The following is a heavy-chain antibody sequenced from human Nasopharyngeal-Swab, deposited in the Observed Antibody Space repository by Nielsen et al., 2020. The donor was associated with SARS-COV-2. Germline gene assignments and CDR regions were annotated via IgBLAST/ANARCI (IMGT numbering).Heavy chain of an antibody. D-gene: IGHD3-16*02. Sequence: WIRQPPGKGLEWVGFIRSKAYGGTTEYAASVKGRFTISRDDSKSIAYLQMNSLKTEDTAVYYCTRALYDYVWGSYRYGFDYWGQGTLVTVPQ. CDR2: IRSKAYGGTT. CDR3: TRALYDYVWGSYRYGFDY. V-gene: IGHV3-49*02. J-gene: IGHJ4*02.